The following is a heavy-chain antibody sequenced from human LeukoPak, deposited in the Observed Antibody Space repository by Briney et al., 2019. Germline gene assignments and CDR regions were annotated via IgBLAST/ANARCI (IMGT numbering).Heavy chain of an antibody. V-gene: IGHV3-7*01. D-gene: IGHD1-26*01. CDR3: ARLVVGAIDY. CDR1: GFTLSSYW. Sequence: PTGGSLRLSCAASGFTLSSYWMSWVRQAPGKGLEWVANIKQDGSEKYYVDSVKGRFTISRDNVKNSLYLQMNSLRVEDTAVYYCARLVVGAIDYWGQGTLVTVSS. J-gene: IGHJ4*02. CDR2: IKQDGSEK.